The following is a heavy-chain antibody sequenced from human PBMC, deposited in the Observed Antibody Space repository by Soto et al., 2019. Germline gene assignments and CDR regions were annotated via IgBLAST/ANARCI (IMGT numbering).Heavy chain of an antibody. J-gene: IGHJ5*02. CDR1: GFRFSEHA. CDR2: IRNTPYGGTT. V-gene: IGHV3-49*04. D-gene: IGHD2-2*03. CDR3: SRGSFGYYGP. Sequence: GGSLRLSCNCSGFRFSEHAMTWVRQAPGKGLERVGFIRNTPYGGTTDYAASVRGRFTISRDDSASIAYLQMNSLKTEDSGLYYCSRGSFGYYGPWGPGXLVTVYS.